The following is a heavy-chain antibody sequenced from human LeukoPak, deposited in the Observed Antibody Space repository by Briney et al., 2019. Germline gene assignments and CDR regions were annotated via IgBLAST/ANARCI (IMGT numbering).Heavy chain of an antibody. V-gene: IGHV1-69*04. CDR2: IIPILGIA. J-gene: IGHJ4*02. CDR3: ARDAEFTTFGVGGVSPPQI. Sequence: ASVKVSCKASGYTFTGYYMHWVRQAPGQGLEWMGRIIPILGIANYAQKFQGRVTITADKSTSTAYMELSSLRSEDTAVYYCARDAEFTTFGVGGVSPPQIWGQGTLVTVSS. CDR1: GYTFTGYY. D-gene: IGHD3-3*01.